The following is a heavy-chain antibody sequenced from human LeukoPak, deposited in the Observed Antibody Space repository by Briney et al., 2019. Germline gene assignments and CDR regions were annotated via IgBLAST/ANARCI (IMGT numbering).Heavy chain of an antibody. CDR3: ARHGGSVVIVPVDY. CDR2: INYSEST. D-gene: IGHD3-16*01. V-gene: IGHV4-39*01. Sequence: SETLSLTCTVSGVSISSRNYIWGWIRQPPGQGLEWIGSINYSESTYYNPSLKSRVSISLDTSKNQFSLRLSSVTAADSAVYHCARHGGSVVIVPVDYWGQGTLVTVSS. J-gene: IGHJ4*02. CDR1: GVSISSRNYI.